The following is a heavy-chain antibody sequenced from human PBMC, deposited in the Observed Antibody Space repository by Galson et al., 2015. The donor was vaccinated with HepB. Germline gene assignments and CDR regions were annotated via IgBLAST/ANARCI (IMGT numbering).Heavy chain of an antibody. CDR1: GYSFTSYW. CDR2: IDPSDSYT. Sequence: QSGAEVKKPGESLRISCKGSGYSFTSYWISWVRQMPGKGLEWMGRIDPSDSYTNYSPSFQGHVTISADKSISTAYLQWSSLKASDTAMYYCARAWDYYGSGSYEKNWFDPWGQGTLVTVSS. D-gene: IGHD3-10*01. CDR3: ARAWDYYGSGSYEKNWFDP. J-gene: IGHJ5*02. V-gene: IGHV5-10-1*01.